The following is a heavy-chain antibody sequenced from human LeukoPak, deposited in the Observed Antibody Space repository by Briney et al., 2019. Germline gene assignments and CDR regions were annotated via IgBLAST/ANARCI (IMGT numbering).Heavy chain of an antibody. Sequence: SETLSLTCAVYGGSFSGYYWSWIRQPPGKGLEWIGEINHSGSTNYNPSLKSRVTISVDTSKNQFSLKLSSVTAADTAVYYCARSDSSGYYYGYWGQGTLVTVSP. CDR2: INHSGST. V-gene: IGHV4-34*01. D-gene: IGHD3-22*01. J-gene: IGHJ4*02. CDR1: GGSFSGYY. CDR3: ARSDSSGYYYGY.